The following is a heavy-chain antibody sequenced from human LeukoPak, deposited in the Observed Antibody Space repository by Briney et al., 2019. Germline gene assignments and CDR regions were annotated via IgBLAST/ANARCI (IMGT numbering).Heavy chain of an antibody. CDR3: ARISGGWFDP. CDR2: INHSGST. J-gene: IGHJ5*02. V-gene: IGHV4-31*03. Sequence: SQTLSLTCTVSGGSISSGGYYWSWIRQHPGKGLEWIGYINHSGSTDYKPSLKSRVTLSVDTSKSQFSLKTSSVTAADTAVYYCARISGGWFDPWGQGTLVTVSS. CDR1: GGSISSGGYY. D-gene: IGHD3-10*01.